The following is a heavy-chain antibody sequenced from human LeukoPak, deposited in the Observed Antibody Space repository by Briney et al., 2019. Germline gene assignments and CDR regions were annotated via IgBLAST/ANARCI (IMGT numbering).Heavy chain of an antibody. Sequence: PSETLSLTCTVSGGSISGYYWSWIRQPPGKGLEWIGYIYYSGSTNYNPSLKSRVTISVDTSKNQFSLKLSSVTAADTAVYYCARAGYSYGPYYFDYWGQGTLVTVSS. D-gene: IGHD5-18*01. CDR3: ARAGYSYGPYYFDY. V-gene: IGHV4-59*01. CDR2: IYYSGST. J-gene: IGHJ4*02. CDR1: GGSISGYY.